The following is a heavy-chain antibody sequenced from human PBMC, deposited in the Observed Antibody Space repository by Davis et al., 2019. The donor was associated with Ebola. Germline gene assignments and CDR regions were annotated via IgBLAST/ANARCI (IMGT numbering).Heavy chain of an antibody. CDR3: ARAYYYDSSAYSEDDAFTM. CDR2: ISSDSDYI. Sequence: GESLKISCAASGFTFSTYSMSWVRQAPGKALEWVSSISSDSDYIYYADSAKGRFTISRDNAKNSLFLQMNSLRAEDTAVYYCARAYYYDSSAYSEDDAFTMWGQGTMVTVSS. CDR1: GFTFSTYS. D-gene: IGHD3-22*01. J-gene: IGHJ3*02. V-gene: IGHV3-21*01.